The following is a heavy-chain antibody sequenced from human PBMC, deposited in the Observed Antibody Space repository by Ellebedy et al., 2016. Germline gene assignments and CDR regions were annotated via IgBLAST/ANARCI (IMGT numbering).Heavy chain of an antibody. CDR1: EFTFVNYA. V-gene: IGHV3-23*01. D-gene: IGHD1-26*01. CDR3: AKDHTWDSRPNYFNY. CDR2: ISGNARST. Sequence: GGSLRLSCAASEFTFVNYAMSWVRQAPGKGLEWVSGISGNARSTYYADSVKGRFTVSRDNSKNIVYLQMNSLKEEDTAVYHCAKDHTWDSRPNYFNYWGQGTLVTVSS. J-gene: IGHJ4*02.